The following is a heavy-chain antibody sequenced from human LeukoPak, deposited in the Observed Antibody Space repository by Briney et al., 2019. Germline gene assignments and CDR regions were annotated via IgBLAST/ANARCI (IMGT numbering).Heavy chain of an antibody. J-gene: IGHJ6*03. D-gene: IGHD6-13*01. CDR1: GFTFSSYA. CDR3: ARGPANLYSSSYHYMDV. V-gene: IGHV3-23*01. CDR2: ISGSGGST. Sequence: QPGGSLRLSCAASGFTFSSYAMSWVRQAPGKGLEWVSAISGSGGSTYYADSVKGRFTISRDNSKNTLYLQMNSLRAEDTAVYYCARGPANLYSSSYHYMDVWGKGTTVTVSS.